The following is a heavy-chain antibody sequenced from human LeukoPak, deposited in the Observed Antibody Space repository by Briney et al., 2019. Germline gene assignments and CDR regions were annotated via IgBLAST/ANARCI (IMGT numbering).Heavy chain of an antibody. D-gene: IGHD3-10*01. J-gene: IGHJ4*02. CDR2: INTNTGNP. Sequence: ASVKVSCKASGYTFTSYAMNWVRQAPGQGLEWMGWINTNTGNPTYAQGFTGRFVFSLDTSVSTAYLQISSLKAEDTAVYYCARDKAXYXXSGSDYWGQGTLVTVSS. V-gene: IGHV7-4-1*02. CDR1: GYTFTSYA. CDR3: ARDKAXYXXSGSDY.